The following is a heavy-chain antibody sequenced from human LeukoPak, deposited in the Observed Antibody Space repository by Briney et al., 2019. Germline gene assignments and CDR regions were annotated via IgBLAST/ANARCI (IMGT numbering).Heavy chain of an antibody. V-gene: IGHV1-46*01. D-gene: IGHD4-23*01. Sequence: ASVTVSCTASGYTFTSCYMHWVRQAPGQGLEWMGLINPSGGSTGYAQKFQGRVTMTSDTSTSTVYMDLSSLRSEDTAGYYCARDQGYGGNTGPFDYWGQGTLVTVSS. CDR3: ARDQGYGGNTGPFDY. J-gene: IGHJ4*02. CDR1: GYTFTSCY. CDR2: INPSGGST.